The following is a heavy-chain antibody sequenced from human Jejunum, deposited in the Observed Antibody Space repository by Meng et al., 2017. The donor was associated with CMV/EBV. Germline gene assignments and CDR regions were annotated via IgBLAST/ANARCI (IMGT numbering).Heavy chain of an antibody. J-gene: IGHJ5*02. CDR2: ISGSGSAI. CDR1: GFPFSSSE. CDR3: ARLNLAAFYS. D-gene: IGHD2/OR15-2a*01. V-gene: IGHV3-48*03. Sequence: SLTASGFPFSSSEMMWVRQAPGKGLEWVSYISGSGSAIYYADSVKGQFTISRDNAKSSLYLQMNSLRAEDAAVYYCARLNLAAFYSWGQGALVTVSS.